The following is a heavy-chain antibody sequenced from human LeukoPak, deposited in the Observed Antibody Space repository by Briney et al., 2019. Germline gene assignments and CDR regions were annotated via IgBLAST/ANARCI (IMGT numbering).Heavy chain of an antibody. J-gene: IGHJ4*02. CDR1: GFTFDDYA. V-gene: IGHV3-9*01. CDR3: AKGAVHTNYDFWSGYYRPRLGFDY. CDR2: ISWNSGNI. D-gene: IGHD3-3*01. Sequence: GRSLRLSCAASGFTFDDYAMHWVRQAPGKGLEWVSGISWNSGNIGYADSVKGRFTISRDNDKNSLYLQMNSLGAEDTALYYCAKGAVHTNYDFWSGYYRPRLGFDYWGQGTLVTVSS.